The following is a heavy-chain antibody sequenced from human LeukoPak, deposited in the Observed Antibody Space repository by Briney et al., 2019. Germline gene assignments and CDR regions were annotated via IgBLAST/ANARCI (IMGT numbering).Heavy chain of an antibody. CDR1: GGSIMTSRPY. CDR2: VYYVGNA. J-gene: IGHJ4*02. Sequence: SETLSLTCTVSGGSIMTSRPYWGWIRQSPGKGLEWIGSVYYVGNAYYRPSLLSRATISIDTSKTHISLRLTSVTAADTAVYYCATQKEGSYFETWGQGALVTVSS. CDR3: ATQKEGSYFET. V-gene: IGHV4-39*02. D-gene: IGHD3-10*01.